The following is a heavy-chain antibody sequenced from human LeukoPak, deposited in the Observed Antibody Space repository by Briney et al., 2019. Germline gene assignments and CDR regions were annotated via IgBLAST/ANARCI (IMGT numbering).Heavy chain of an antibody. CDR2: IRYDGSNK. J-gene: IGHJ4*02. D-gene: IGHD6-19*01. CDR1: GFTFSSYG. Sequence: GGSLRLSCAASGFTFSSYGMHWVRQAPGKGLEWVAFIRYDGSNKYYADSVKGRFTISRDNSKNTLYLQMNSLRAEDTAVYYCARELLERYSSGWYEDYWGQGTLVTVSS. V-gene: IGHV3-30*02. CDR3: ARELLERYSSGWYEDY.